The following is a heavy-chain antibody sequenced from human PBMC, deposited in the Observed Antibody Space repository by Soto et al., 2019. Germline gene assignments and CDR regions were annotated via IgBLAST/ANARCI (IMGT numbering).Heavy chain of an antibody. V-gene: IGHV3-21*06. J-gene: IGHJ6*02. D-gene: IGHD3-9*01. CDR1: GFSFSAYS. CDR2: ITGSGAYI. Sequence: EVQLVESGGVLVKPGGSLRLSCEVFGFSFSAYSVNWVRQAPGKGLEWVSTITGSGAYIYYADSVNGRFTISKDNAKNSVYLQLNSLRAEDTAVYYCARVEGRYSSSVGMDVWGQGTTVTVSS. CDR3: ARVEGRYSSSVGMDV.